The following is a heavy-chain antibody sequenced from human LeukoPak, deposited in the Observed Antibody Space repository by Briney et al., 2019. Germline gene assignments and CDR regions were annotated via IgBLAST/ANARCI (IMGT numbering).Heavy chain of an antibody. CDR2: ISSSTTYI. Sequence: GGSLRLSCAASGFTFSRYSMNWVRQAPGKRLEWVSSISSSTTYIYYADSVKGRFTISRDNAKNSLYLQMNSLRAEDTAVYYCAGGSGSYYSWFDPWGQGTLVTVSS. V-gene: IGHV3-21*01. D-gene: IGHD3-10*01. CDR1: GFTFSRYS. CDR3: AGGSGSYYSWFDP. J-gene: IGHJ5*02.